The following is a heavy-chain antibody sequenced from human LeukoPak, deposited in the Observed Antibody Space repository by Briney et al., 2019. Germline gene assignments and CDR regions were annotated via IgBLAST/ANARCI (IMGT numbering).Heavy chain of an antibody. CDR1: GGSISSYY. CDR3: AREYYYDSSGYMFDY. J-gene: IGHJ4*02. V-gene: IGHV4-59*01. D-gene: IGHD3-22*01. Sequence: SETLSLTCSVSGGSISSYYWSWIQQPPGKGLEWIGYIYYGGITNYNPSLKSRVTISVDTSKNQFSLKMSSVTAADTAVYYCAREYYYDSSGYMFDYWGQGTLVTVSS. CDR2: IYYGGIT.